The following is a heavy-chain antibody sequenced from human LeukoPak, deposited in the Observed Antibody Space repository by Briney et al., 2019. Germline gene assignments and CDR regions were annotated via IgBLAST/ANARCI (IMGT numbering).Heavy chain of an antibody. CDR2: IYPYSGDT. CDR3: ARARYYDSSGYYGARYYGMDV. Sequence: VSVTVSCKASGYTFTGYYIHWVRQAPGQGLEWMGWIYPYSGDTNYAQNFQGRVTMTRDTSISTAYMELSSLRSEDTAVYYCARARYYDSSGYYGARYYGMDVWGQGTTVTVSS. V-gene: IGHV1-2*02. CDR1: GYTFTGYY. D-gene: IGHD3-22*01. J-gene: IGHJ6*02.